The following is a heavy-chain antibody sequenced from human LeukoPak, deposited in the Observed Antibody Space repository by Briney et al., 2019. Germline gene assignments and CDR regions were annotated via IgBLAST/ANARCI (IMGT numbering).Heavy chain of an antibody. CDR2: IIPILGIA. D-gene: IGHD2-21*01. V-gene: IGHV1-69*04. CDR1: GGTFSSYA. J-gene: IGHJ6*02. Sequence: ASVKVSCKASGGTFSSYAISWVRQAPGQGLEWMGGIIPILGIANYAQKFQGRVTITADKSTSTAYMELSSLRSEDTAVYYCAREAKRTGGVPGDMDVWGQGATVTVSS. CDR3: AREAKRTGGVPGDMDV.